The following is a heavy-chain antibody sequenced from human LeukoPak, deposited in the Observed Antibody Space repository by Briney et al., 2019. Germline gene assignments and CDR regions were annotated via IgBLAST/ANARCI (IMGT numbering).Heavy chain of an antibody. J-gene: IGHJ4*02. Sequence: GGSLRLSCAASGFTFSSYSMSWIRQAPGKGLEWVSYISSSSSYTNYADSVKGRFTISRDNAKNSLYLQMNSLRAEDTAVYYCAREWELLHYFDYWGQGTLVTVSS. D-gene: IGHD1-26*01. CDR3: AREWELLHYFDY. CDR1: GFTFSSYS. CDR2: ISSSSSYT. V-gene: IGHV3-11*05.